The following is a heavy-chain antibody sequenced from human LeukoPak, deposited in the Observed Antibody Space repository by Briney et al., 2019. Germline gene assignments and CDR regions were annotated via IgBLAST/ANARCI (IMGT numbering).Heavy chain of an antibody. Sequence: SETLSLTCAVYGGSFSGYYWSCIRQPPGKGLEWIGEINHSGSTNYNPSLKSRVTISVDTSKNQFSLKLSSVTAADTAVYYCARRSRHYDILTGYLRNWGQGTLVTVSS. V-gene: IGHV4-34*01. J-gene: IGHJ4*02. D-gene: IGHD3-9*01. CDR1: GGSFSGYY. CDR2: INHSGST. CDR3: ARRSRHYDILTGYLRN.